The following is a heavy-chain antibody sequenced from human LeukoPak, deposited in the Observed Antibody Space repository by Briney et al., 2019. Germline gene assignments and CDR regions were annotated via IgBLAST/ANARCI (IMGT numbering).Heavy chain of an antibody. CDR2: ISGRTGTM. CDR1: GFTFSSYS. D-gene: IGHD6-6*01. J-gene: IGHJ6*02. Sequence: GGSLRLSCAAAGFTFSSYSMNWVRQAPGKGLEWISYISGRTGTMYYADSVQGRFTISRDNAKNSLYLQLNSLRDEDTAVCYCARDLDSSSFGGYYGMDVWGQGTTVTVSS. V-gene: IGHV3-48*02. CDR3: ARDLDSSSFGGYYGMDV.